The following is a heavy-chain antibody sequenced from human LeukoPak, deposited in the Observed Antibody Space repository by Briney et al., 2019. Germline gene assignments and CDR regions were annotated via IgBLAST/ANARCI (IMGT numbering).Heavy chain of an antibody. V-gene: IGHV3-33*05. CDR3: ARAVLYQLLGTHFDY. CDR2: IQNDASTE. D-gene: IGHD2-2*01. CDR1: GFIFSHYG. J-gene: IGHJ4*02. Sequence: GGSLRLSCAASGFIFSHYGMHWVRQAPGKGLEWVAVIQNDASTENFADSVKGRFTISRDNSKNTVFLQMNSLRVEDTAVYYCARAVLYQLLGTHFDYWGQGTLVTVSS.